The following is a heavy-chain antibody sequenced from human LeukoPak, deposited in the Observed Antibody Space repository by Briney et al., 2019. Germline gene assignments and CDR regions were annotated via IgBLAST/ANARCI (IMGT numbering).Heavy chain of an antibody. V-gene: IGHV4-59*01. CDR1: DGSISSYY. CDR2: IYYSGST. CDR3: ARDRAAAGHWFDP. J-gene: IGHJ5*02. D-gene: IGHD6-13*01. Sequence: SETLSLTCTVSDGSISSYYWSWIRQPPGKGLEWIGYIYYSGSTNYNPSLKSRVTISVDTSKNQFSLKLSSVTAADTAVYYCARDRAAAGHWFDPWGQGTLVTVSS.